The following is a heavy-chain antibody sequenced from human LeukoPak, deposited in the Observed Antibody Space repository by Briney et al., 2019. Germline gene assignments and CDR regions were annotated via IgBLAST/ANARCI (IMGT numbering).Heavy chain of an antibody. V-gene: IGHV3-21*01. D-gene: IGHD3-22*01. CDR1: GFTYSSYS. J-gene: IGHJ6*02. CDR2: ISSSSSYI. CDR3: ARDYYYYDSSGYVYYYGMDV. Sequence: GGSLRLSCAASGFTYSSYSMNWVRQAPGKGLEGVSSISSSSSYIYYADSVKGRFTISRDNAKNSLYLQMNSLRDEDTAVYYCARDYYYYDSSGYVYYYGMDVWGQGTTVTVSS.